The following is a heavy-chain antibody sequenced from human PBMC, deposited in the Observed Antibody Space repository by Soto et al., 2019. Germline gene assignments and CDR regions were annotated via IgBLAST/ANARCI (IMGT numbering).Heavy chain of an antibody. Sequence: GGSLRLSCAASGFTFSSYGMHWVRQAPGKGLEWVAVIWYDGSNKYYADSVKGRFTISRDNSKNTLYLQMNSLRAEDTAVYYCAREFVDTAMEPPLDYYYGMDVWGQGTTVTVSS. V-gene: IGHV3-33*01. D-gene: IGHD5-18*01. CDR1: GFTFSSYG. CDR2: IWYDGSNK. CDR3: AREFVDTAMEPPLDYYYGMDV. J-gene: IGHJ6*02.